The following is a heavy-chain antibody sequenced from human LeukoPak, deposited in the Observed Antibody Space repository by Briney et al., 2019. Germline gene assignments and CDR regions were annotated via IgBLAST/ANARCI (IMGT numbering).Heavy chain of an antibody. CDR3: ASTAYDYGGNAPDY. J-gene: IGHJ4*02. D-gene: IGHD4-23*01. V-gene: IGHV4-4*02. CDR1: GGSISSSNW. Sequence: PSETPSLTCAVSGGSISSSNWWSWVRQPPGKGLEWIGEIYHSGSTNYNPSLKSRVTISVDKSKNQFSLKLSSVTAADTAVYYCASTAYDYGGNAPDYWGQGTLVTVSS. CDR2: IYHSGST.